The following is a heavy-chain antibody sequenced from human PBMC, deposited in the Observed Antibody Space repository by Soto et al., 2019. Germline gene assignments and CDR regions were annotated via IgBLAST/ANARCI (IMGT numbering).Heavy chain of an antibody. CDR1: GFTFSSYA. CDR2: ISGSGGST. CDR3: AKGPVEVYGSGPLGTDY. D-gene: IGHD3-10*01. Sequence: EVQLLESGGGLVQPGGSLRLSCAASGFTFSSYAMSWVRQAPGKGLEWVSAISGSGGSTYYADSVKGRFTISRDNSKNTLYLQMNSLRAEDTAVYYCAKGPVEVYGSGPLGTDYWGQGTLVTVSS. V-gene: IGHV3-23*01. J-gene: IGHJ4*02.